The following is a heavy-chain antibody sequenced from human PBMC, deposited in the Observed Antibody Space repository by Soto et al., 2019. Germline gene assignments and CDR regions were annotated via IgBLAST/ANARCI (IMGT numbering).Heavy chain of an antibody. V-gene: IGHV4-4*07. D-gene: IGHD3-10*01. J-gene: IGHJ4*02. CDR1: GGSISLYY. CDR3: ARGPGGFGDFSLDY. CDR2: IYTGGST. Sequence: PSETLSLTCAVSGGSISLYYWSWIRQPAGKGLEWIGRIYTGGSTNYNPSLKSRVTMSVDTSKNQFSLKLSSVTAADTAVYYCARGPGGFGDFSLDYWGQGTLVTVSS.